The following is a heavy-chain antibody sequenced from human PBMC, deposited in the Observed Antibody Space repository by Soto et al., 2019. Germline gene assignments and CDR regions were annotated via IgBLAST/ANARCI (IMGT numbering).Heavy chain of an antibody. V-gene: IGHV4-34*01. CDR3: TRGLLSGSSYSGVWYYFDS. CDR1: GGSFSGYI. CDR2: ISHSGSA. D-gene: IGHD1-26*01. J-gene: IGHJ4*02. Sequence: SETLSLTCAVNGGSFSGYIWTWTRQTPGKGLQWIGQISHSGSAVYNPSLRDRVTISAMCNNQFSLELSSVTAADTAVYYCTRGLLSGSSYSGVWYYFDSWGQGTMVTVSS.